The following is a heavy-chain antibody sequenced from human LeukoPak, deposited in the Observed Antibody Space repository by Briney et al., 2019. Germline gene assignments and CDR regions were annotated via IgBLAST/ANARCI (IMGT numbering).Heavy chain of an antibody. CDR3: AKPYSSSWEISPFDY. V-gene: IGHV3-23*01. Sequence: PGGSLRLSCAASGFTFSSYAMSWVRQAPGKGLEWVSAFSGSGGSTYYADSVKGRFTISRDNSKNTLYLQMNSLRAEDTAVYYCAKPYSSSWEISPFDYWGQGTLVTVSS. D-gene: IGHD6-13*01. CDR1: GFTFSSYA. CDR2: FSGSGGST. J-gene: IGHJ4*02.